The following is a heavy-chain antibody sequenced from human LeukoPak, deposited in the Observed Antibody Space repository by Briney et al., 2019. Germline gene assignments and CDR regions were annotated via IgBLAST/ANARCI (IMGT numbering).Heavy chain of an antibody. CDR3: AKGRGDDILPGYYPPLDY. Sequence: PSETLSLTCAVYGGSFSGYYWSWIRQPPGKGLEWIGEINHSGSTNYNPSLKSRVTISVDTSKIQFSLKLSSVTAADTAVYYCAKGRGDDILPGYYPPLDYWGKGTLVTVSS. J-gene: IGHJ4*02. D-gene: IGHD3-9*01. CDR1: GGSFSGYY. CDR2: INHSGST. V-gene: IGHV4-34*01.